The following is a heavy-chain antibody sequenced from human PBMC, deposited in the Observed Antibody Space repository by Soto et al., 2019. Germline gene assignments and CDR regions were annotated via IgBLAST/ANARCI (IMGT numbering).Heavy chain of an antibody. CDR2: IIPIFGTA. D-gene: IGHD6-13*01. V-gene: IGHV1-69*05. Sequence: QVQLVQSGAEVKKPGSSVKVSCKASGGTFSSYAISWVRQAPGQGLEWMGGIIPIFGTANYAQKFEGRVTITSDESTSTAYMELGSLRSEYTAVYYCARAGVGSSSWTRYGMDVWGQGTTVTVSS. CDR3: ARAGVGSSSWTRYGMDV. J-gene: IGHJ6*02. CDR1: GGTFSSYA.